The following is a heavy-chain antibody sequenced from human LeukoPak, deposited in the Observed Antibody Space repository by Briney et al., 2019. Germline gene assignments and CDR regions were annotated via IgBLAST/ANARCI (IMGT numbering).Heavy chain of an antibody. J-gene: IGHJ4*02. CDR2: LYIGGNT. V-gene: IGHV3-53*01. Sequence: GGSLRLSCAASGLTVNNNYMNWVRLAPGKGLEWVSALYIGGNTYYADSVRGRFTISRDNSKNTLYLQMNSLRAEDTAIYYCMTAAGYNFGQYWGQGTLVTVSS. CDR3: MTAAGYNFGQY. D-gene: IGHD5-18*01. CDR1: GLTVNNNY.